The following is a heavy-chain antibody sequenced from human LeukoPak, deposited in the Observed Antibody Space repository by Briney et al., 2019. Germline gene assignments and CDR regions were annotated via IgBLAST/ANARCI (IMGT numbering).Heavy chain of an antibody. V-gene: IGHV4-59*08. CDR2: VDYSGST. D-gene: IGHD4-23*01. Sequence: SETPSLTCTVSGGSISSYYWSWIRRPPGKGLEWLGYVDYSGSTAYNPSLNGRVAISPDTSKNQFSLKLRSVTAADTAAYYCARLNGGNWGPGILVTVSS. CDR3: ARLNGGN. CDR1: GGSISSYY. J-gene: IGHJ4*02.